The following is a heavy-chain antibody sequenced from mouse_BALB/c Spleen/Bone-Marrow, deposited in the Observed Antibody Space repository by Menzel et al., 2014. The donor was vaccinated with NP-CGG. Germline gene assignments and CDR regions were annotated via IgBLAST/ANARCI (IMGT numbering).Heavy chain of an antibody. CDR3: ARTYYDYDWFAY. Sequence: VQLQQSGVEFVKPGASVKLSCKASGYTFTSYWMHWVKQRPGQGLEWIGEIGPSDSYTKYNQNFKGKATLTVDKSSSTAYMQLSSLTSDDSAVYYCARTYYDYDWFAYWGQGTLVTVSA. CDR2: IGPSDSYT. CDR1: GYTFTSYW. V-gene: IGHV1-69*02. J-gene: IGHJ3*01. D-gene: IGHD2-4*01.